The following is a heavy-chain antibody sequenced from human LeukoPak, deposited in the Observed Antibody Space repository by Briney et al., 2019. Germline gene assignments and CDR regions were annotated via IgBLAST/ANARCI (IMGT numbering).Heavy chain of an antibody. CDR3: ARPYCGGDCYGRDGYEYYFDY. CDR1: GGSISSSSYY. V-gene: IGHV4-39*07. D-gene: IGHD2-21*01. CDR2: IYYSGST. J-gene: IGHJ4*02. Sequence: PSETLSLTCTVSGGSISSSSYYWGWIRQPPGKGLEWIESIYYSGSTYYNPSLKSRVTISVDTSKNQFSLKLSSVTAADTAVYYCARPYCGGDCYGRDGYEYYFDYWGQGTLVTVSS.